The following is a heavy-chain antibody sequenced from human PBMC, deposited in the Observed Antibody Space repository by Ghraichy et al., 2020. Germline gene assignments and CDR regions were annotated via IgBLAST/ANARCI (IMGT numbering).Heavy chain of an antibody. CDR3: AIITWGYPGYTFDY. CDR2: IIPILGIA. D-gene: IGHD5-18*01. CDR1: GGTFSSYA. V-gene: IGHV1-69*10. J-gene: IGHJ4*02. Sequence: SVKVSCKASGGTFSSYAISWVRQAPGQGLEWMGGIIPILGIANYAQKFQGRVTITADKSTSTAYMELSSLRSEDTAVYYCAIITWGYPGYTFDYWGQGTLVTVSS.